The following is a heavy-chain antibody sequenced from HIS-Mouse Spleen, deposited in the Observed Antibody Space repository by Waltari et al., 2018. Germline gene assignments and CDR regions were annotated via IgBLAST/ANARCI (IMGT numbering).Heavy chain of an antibody. CDR3: ARGRPGSGFDY. V-gene: IGHV4-34*01. CDR2: INHSGST. D-gene: IGHD3-10*01. CDR1: GGSFSGYY. J-gene: IGHJ4*02. Sequence: QVQLQQWGAGLLKPSETLSLTCAVYGGSFSGYYWSWIRQPPGKGLEWIGEINHSGSTNYNPSLKSRVTISVDTSRNQFSLKLSSVTAADTAVYYCARGRPGSGFDYWGQGTLVTVSS.